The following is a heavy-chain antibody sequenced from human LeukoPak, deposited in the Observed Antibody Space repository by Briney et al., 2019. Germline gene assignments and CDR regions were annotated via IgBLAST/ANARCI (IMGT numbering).Heavy chain of an antibody. D-gene: IGHD3-10*01. V-gene: IGHV3-23*01. J-gene: IGHJ4*02. CDR2: ISGSGGST. CDR1: RFTFSTYA. CDR3: SKRSLNYYGSGPLDY. Sequence: QSGGSLRLSCAASRFTFSTYAMSWVRQAPGKGLEWVSGISGSGGSTDYADSVKGRFTISRDNSKNTLYLQMNSLRAEDTAVYFCSKRSLNYYGSGPLDYWGQGTLVTVSS.